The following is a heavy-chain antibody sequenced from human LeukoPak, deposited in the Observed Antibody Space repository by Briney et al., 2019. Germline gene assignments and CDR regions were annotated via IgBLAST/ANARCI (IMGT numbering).Heavy chain of an antibody. J-gene: IGHJ4*02. CDR2: ISYDGSNK. Sequence: GGSLRLSCAASGFTFSSYAMHWVRQAPGKGLEWVAVISYDGSNKYYADSVKGRFTISRDNSKNTLHLQMNSLRAEDTAVYYCARGYLDYGGNSSNPLFDYWDQGTLVTVSS. CDR1: GFTFSSYA. CDR3: ARGYLDYGGNSSNPLFDY. V-gene: IGHV3-30-3*01. D-gene: IGHD4-23*01.